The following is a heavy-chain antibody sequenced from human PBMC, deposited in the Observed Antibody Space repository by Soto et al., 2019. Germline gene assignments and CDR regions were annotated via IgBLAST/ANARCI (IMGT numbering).Heavy chain of an antibody. Sequence: EVQLVESGGGLVQPGGSLRLSCAGSGFTFSNYWMHWVRQAPGKGLEWVSRIDHDGPTDYADSVRGRFTISGDNAENTLYLQMKSLRPEDTAVYYCVRDRHGDYWGQGTLVTVSS. CDR1: GFTFSNYW. V-gene: IGHV3-74*01. J-gene: IGHJ4*02. CDR2: IDHDGPT. CDR3: VRDRHGDY.